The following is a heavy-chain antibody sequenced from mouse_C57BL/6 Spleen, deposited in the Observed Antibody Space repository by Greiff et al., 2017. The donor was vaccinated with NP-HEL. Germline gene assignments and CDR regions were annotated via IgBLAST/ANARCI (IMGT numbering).Heavy chain of an antibody. CDR2: IDPSDSYT. CDR1: GYTFTSYW. Sequence: QVQLKQPGAELVRPGTSVKLSCKASGYTFTSYWMHWVKQRPGQGLEWIGVIDPSDSYTNYNQKFKGKATLTVDTSSSTAYMQLSSLTSEDSAVYYCARDYSNYVFRYFDVWGTGTTVTVSS. CDR3: ARDYSNYVFRYFDV. V-gene: IGHV1-59*01. J-gene: IGHJ1*03. D-gene: IGHD2-5*01.